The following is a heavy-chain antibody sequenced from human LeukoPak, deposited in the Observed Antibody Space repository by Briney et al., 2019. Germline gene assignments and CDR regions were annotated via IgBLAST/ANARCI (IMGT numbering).Heavy chain of an antibody. D-gene: IGHD6-13*01. V-gene: IGHV4-31*11. J-gene: IGHJ4*02. CDR1: GGSFSGYY. Sequence: TLSLPCAVYGGSFSGYYWSWIRQHPGKGLEWIGYIYYSGSTYYNPSLKSRVTISVDTSKNQFSLKLSSVTAADTAVYYCASTGSSWYFFDYWGQGTLVTVSS. CDR2: IYYSGST. CDR3: ASTGSSWYFFDY.